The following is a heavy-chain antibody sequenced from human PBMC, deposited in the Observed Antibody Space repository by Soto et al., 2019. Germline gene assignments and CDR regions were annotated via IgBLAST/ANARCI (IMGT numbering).Heavy chain of an antibody. Sequence: QVQLQESGPGLVKPSETLSLTCTVSGGSISSYYWSWIRQPPGKGLEWIGYIYYSGSTNYNPSLKSRVTISVDTSKNQFSLKLSSVTAADTAVYYCARDLSGYSYGYLDYWGQGTLVTVSS. V-gene: IGHV4-59*01. CDR3: ARDLSGYSYGYLDY. D-gene: IGHD5-18*01. CDR1: GGSISSYY. J-gene: IGHJ4*02. CDR2: IYYSGST.